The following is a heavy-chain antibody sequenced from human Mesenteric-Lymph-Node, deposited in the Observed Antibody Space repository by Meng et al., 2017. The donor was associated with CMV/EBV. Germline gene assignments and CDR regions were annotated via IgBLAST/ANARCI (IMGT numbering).Heavy chain of an antibody. Sequence: GESLKISCAASGFSFSIYTMHWVRQAPGKGLEWVAVISYDGSDKYSADSVKGRFNISRDISKNTLDLQINSLRADDTAVYYCARGSLAARPYYYYGTDVWGQGTTVTVSS. CDR1: GFSFSIYT. J-gene: IGHJ6*02. CDR2: ISYDGSDK. V-gene: IGHV3-30*04. D-gene: IGHD6-6*01. CDR3: ARGSLAARPYYYYGTDV.